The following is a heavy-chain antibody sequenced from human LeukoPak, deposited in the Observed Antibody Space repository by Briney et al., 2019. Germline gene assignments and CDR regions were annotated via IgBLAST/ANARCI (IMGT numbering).Heavy chain of an antibody. D-gene: IGHD6-13*01. Sequence: ASVTVSCTASGYTFSDYYLHWVRQAPGQGLEWVGWINPNSGGTNFAQKFRGRVTMTRDTSITTAYMELTRLKSDDTAVYYCARGGVRTAASSLGYWGQGTLVTVSS. CDR3: ARGGVRTAASSLGY. CDR1: GYTFSDYY. CDR2: INPNSGGT. J-gene: IGHJ4*01. V-gene: IGHV1-2*02.